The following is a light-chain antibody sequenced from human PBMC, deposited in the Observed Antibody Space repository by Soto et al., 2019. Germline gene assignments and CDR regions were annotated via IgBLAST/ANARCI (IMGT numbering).Light chain of an antibody. J-gene: IGKJ2*01. V-gene: IGKV3-15*01. CDR2: GAS. Sequence: EIVMTQSPATLSVSPGERATLSCRASQSISSNLAWYQQKPGQAPRLLIYGASTRATGFPARFSGSGSGTEFTLTISSLQSEDFAVYYCQQYNNWPPDYTFGQGTKLEIK. CDR3: QQYNNWPPDYT. CDR1: QSISSN.